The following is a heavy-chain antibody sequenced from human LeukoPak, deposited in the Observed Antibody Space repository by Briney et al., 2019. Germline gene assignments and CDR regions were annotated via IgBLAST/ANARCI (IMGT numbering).Heavy chain of an antibody. CDR2: IRYDGSNK. J-gene: IGHJ5*02. CDR1: GFTFSSYG. Sequence: GGSLRLSCAASGFTFSSYGMNWVRQAPGKGLEWVAFIRYDGSNKYYSDSVQGRFTISRDNSKNTVYLQMNSLISEDTAVYYCAKGPTWFDPWGQGTLVTVSS. V-gene: IGHV3-30*02. CDR3: AKGPTWFDP.